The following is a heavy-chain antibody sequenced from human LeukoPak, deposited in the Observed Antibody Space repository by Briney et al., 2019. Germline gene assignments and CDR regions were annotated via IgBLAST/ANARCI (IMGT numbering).Heavy chain of an antibody. V-gene: IGHV3-53*01. CDR2: IYIGGST. D-gene: IGHD5-24*01. CDR3: ARGAGYNYPYYFDY. Sequence: GGSLRLSCAASGFTVSSNYMSWVRQAPGKGLECVSIIYIGGSTYYADSVKGRFTVSRDNSKNTLYLQMNSLRAEDTAVYYCARGAGYNYPYYFDYWGQGTLVTVSS. CDR1: GFTVSSNY. J-gene: IGHJ4*02.